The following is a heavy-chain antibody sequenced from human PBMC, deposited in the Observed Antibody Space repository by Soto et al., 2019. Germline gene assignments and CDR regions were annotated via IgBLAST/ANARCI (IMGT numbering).Heavy chain of an antibody. CDR3: ARVVYYYGSGSYQYYFDY. V-gene: IGHV1-8*01. J-gene: IGHJ4*02. Sequence: ASVKVSCKASGYTFTIYDINWVRQATGQGLEWMGWMNPNSGNTGYAQKFQGRVTMTRNTSISTAYMELSSLRSEDTAVYYCARVVYYYGSGSYQYYFDYWGQGTLVTVSS. CDR2: MNPNSGNT. D-gene: IGHD3-10*01. CDR1: GYTFTIYD.